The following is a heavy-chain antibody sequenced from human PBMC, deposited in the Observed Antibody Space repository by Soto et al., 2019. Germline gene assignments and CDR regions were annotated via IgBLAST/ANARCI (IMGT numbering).Heavy chain of an antibody. Sequence: QVQLVQSGAEVKKPGASVKVSCKASGYTFSSYAMHWVRQAPGQRLEWMGWINAGNGNTKYSQKFQGRVTITRDTSASTAYMELSSLRSEDTAVYYCARGYGGPIGWFDPWGQGTLVTVSS. D-gene: IGHD3-16*01. CDR1: GYTFSSYA. CDR3: ARGYGGPIGWFDP. CDR2: INAGNGNT. V-gene: IGHV1-3*01. J-gene: IGHJ5*02.